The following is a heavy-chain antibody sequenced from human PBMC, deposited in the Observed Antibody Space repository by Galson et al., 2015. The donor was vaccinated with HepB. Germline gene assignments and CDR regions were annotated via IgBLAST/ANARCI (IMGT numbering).Heavy chain of an antibody. CDR3: ARANPAYSSGWCADFDY. V-gene: IGHV6-1*01. J-gene: IGHJ4*02. CDR1: GDSVSSNSAA. D-gene: IGHD6-19*01. Sequence: CAISGDSVSSNSAAWNWIRQSPSRGLEWLGRTYYRSKWYNDYAVSVKSRITINPDTSKNQFSLQLNSVTPEDTAVYYCARANPAYSSGWCADFDYWGQGTLVTVSS. CDR2: TYYRSKWYN.